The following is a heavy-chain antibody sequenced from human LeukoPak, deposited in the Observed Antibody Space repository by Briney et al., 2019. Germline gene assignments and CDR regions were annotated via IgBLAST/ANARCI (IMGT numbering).Heavy chain of an antibody. V-gene: IGHV3-66*02. CDR3: ARGSYGSGSFY. Sequence: GGSPRLSCAASGFTVSSNYMSWVRQAPGKGLEWVSVIYSGGSTYYADSVKGRFTISRDNSKNTLYLQMNSLRAEDTAVYYCARGSYGSGSFYWGQGTLVTVSS. CDR2: IYSGGST. CDR1: GFTVSSNY. J-gene: IGHJ4*02. D-gene: IGHD3-10*01.